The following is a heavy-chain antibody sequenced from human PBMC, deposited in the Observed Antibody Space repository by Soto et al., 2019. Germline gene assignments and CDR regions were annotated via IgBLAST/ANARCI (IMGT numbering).Heavy chain of an antibody. V-gene: IGHV3-48*02. Sequence: EVQLVESGGDLVQRGGSLRLSCVASGFTFSVYSMNWVRQAPGKGLEWFSYITSDTKIIKYADSVKGRFTISRDNAKNSVYLQMNSLRDEAKAVYYCARSVEGHFDYWGKGTVVTVSS. CDR2: ITSDTKII. D-gene: IGHD6-19*01. CDR3: ARSVEGHFDY. CDR1: GFTFSVYS. J-gene: IGHJ4*02.